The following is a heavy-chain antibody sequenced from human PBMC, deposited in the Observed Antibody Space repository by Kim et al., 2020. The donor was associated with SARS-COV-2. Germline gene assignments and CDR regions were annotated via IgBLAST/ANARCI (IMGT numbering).Heavy chain of an antibody. CDR2: ISYDGSNK. Sequence: GGSLRLSCAASGFTFSSYAMHWVRQAPGKGLEWVAVISYDGSNKYYADSVKGRFTISRDNSKNTLYLQMNSLRAEDTAVYYCASCRITMVRGGAFDIWG. V-gene: IGHV3-30*04. D-gene: IGHD3-10*01. CDR1: GFTFSSYA. J-gene: IGHJ3*02. CDR3: ASCRITMVRGGAFDI.